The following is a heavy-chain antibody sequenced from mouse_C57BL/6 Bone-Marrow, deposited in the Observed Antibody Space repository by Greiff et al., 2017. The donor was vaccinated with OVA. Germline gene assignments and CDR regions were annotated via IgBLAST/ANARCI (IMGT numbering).Heavy chain of an antibody. D-gene: IGHD4-1*01. V-gene: IGHV1-82*01. Sequence: VQLQQSGPELVKPGASVKISCKASGYAFSSSWMNWVKQRPGKGLEWIGRIYPGDGDTNYNGKFKGKATLTVDKSSSTAYMELARLTSEDSAVYYCARNWDYWGQGTTLTVSS. CDR3: ARNWDY. CDR1: GYAFSSSW. CDR2: IYPGDGDT. J-gene: IGHJ2*01.